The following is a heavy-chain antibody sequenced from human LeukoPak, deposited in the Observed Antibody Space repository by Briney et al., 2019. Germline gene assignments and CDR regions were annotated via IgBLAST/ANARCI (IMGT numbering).Heavy chain of an antibody. CDR2: IYSGGST. CDR1: GFTVSSNY. J-gene: IGHJ3*02. Sequence: GGSLRLSCAASGFTVSSNYMSWVRQAPGKGLEWVSVIYSGGSTYYADSVKGRFTISRDNSKNTLYLQMNSLRAEDTAVYYCARTYIVATMIDAFDIWGQGTMVTVSS. D-gene: IGHD5-12*01. V-gene: IGHV3-53*01. CDR3: ARTYIVATMIDAFDI.